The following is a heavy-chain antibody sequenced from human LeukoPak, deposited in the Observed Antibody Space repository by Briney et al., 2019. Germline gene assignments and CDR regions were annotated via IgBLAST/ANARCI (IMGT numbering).Heavy chain of an antibody. CDR2: ISAYNGNT. D-gene: IGHD3-16*01. V-gene: IGHV1-18*01. Sequence: ASVKVSCKASGYTFTSYGISWVRQAPGQGLEWMGWISAYNGNTNYAQKLQGRVTMTTDTSTSTACMELRSLRSDDTAVYYCARESAGGGYFDYWGQGTLVTVSS. CDR3: ARESAGGGYFDY. CDR1: GYTFTSYG. J-gene: IGHJ4*02.